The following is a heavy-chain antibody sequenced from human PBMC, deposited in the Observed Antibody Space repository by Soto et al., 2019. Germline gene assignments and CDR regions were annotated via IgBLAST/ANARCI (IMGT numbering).Heavy chain of an antibody. Sequence: SVKVSCKAAGDTFSSYTISWVRQAPGQGLEWMGRIIPILGIANYAQKFQGRVTITADKSTSTAYMELSSLRSEDTAVYYCARSVFGVVTGAFDIWGQGTMVTVSS. V-gene: IGHV1-69*02. CDR2: IIPILGIA. J-gene: IGHJ3*02. D-gene: IGHD3-3*01. CDR1: GDTFSSYT. CDR3: ARSVFGVVTGAFDI.